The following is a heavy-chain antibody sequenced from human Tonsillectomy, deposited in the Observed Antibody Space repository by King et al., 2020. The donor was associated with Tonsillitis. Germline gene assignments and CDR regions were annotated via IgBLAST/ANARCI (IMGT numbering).Heavy chain of an antibody. CDR1: RYNFTTYW. V-gene: IGHV5-51*01. CDR2: IYPGDSDI. CDR3: AGSGFYNNDYKDY. D-gene: IGHD3-9*01. J-gene: IGHJ4*02. Sequence: QLVQSGAEVKKPGESLKISCKGSRYNFTTYWIAWVRQMPGKGLEWMGIIYPGDSDIRYSPSFQGQVTISADKSINTAYLQWSSLKASDTAIYYCAGSGFYNNDYKDYWGQGTLVTVSS.